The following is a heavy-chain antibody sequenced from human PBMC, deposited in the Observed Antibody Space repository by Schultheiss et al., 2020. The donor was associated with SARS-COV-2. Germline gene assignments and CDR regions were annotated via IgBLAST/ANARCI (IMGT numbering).Heavy chain of an antibody. V-gene: IGHV1-46*01. D-gene: IGHD6-13*01. CDR2: INPSGGST. CDR3: ARVMGSRDKFDY. Sequence: ASVKVSCKASGYTFTSYDINWVRQATGQGLEWMGIINPSGGSTSYAQKFQGRVTMTRDTSTSTVYMELSSLRSEDTAVYYCARVMGSRDKFDYWGQGTLVTVSS. J-gene: IGHJ4*02. CDR1: GYTFTSYD.